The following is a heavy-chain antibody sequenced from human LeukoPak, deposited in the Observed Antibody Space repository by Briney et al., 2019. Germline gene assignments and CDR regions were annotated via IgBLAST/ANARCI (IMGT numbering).Heavy chain of an antibody. V-gene: IGHV3-49*04. Sequence: GGSLRLSCTASGFTFGDYAMSWVRQAPGKGLEWVGFIRSKAYGGTTEYAASVKGRFTISRDNSKNTLYLQMNSLRAEDTAVYYCAKESALVGANPTDYWGQGTLVTVSS. CDR3: AKESALVGANPTDY. J-gene: IGHJ4*02. CDR2: IRSKAYGGTT. D-gene: IGHD1-26*01. CDR1: GFTFGDYA.